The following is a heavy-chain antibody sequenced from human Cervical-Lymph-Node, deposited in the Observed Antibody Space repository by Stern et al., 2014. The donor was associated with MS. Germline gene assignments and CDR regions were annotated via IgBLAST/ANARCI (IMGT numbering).Heavy chain of an antibody. CDR1: GYTFTSYD. J-gene: IGHJ4*02. D-gene: IGHD4-17*01. Sequence: QVQLVQSGAEVKKPGASVKVSCKASGYTFTSYDINWVRQATGQGLEWMGWMNLKSGNRGYAQNFQGRVTMTRDTSISTAYMELSSLRSEDTAVYYCARVNGAVDYWGQGTLVTVSS. V-gene: IGHV1-8*01. CDR2: MNLKSGNR. CDR3: ARVNGAVDY.